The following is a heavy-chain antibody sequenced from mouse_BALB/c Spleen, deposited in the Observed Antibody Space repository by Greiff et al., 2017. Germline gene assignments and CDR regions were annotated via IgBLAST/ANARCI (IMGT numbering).Heavy chain of an antibody. CDR2: ILPGSGST. CDR3: ARCFITTVVATDY. Sequence: QVQLKQSGAELMKPGASVKISCKATGYTFSSYWIEWVKQRPGHGLEWIGEILPGSGSTNYNEKFKGKATFTADTSSNTAYMQLSSLTSEDSAVYYCARCFITTVVATDYWGQGTTLTVSS. J-gene: IGHJ2*01. CDR1: GYTFSSYW. D-gene: IGHD1-1*01. V-gene: IGHV1-9*01.